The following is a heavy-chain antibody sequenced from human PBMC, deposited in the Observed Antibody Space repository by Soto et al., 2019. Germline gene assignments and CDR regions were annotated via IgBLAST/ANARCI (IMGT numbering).Heavy chain of an antibody. D-gene: IGHD3-22*01. CDR3: ARVVSGYYDSSGYSAFDI. Sequence: QVQLVQSGAEVKKPGASVKVSCKASGYTFTSYYMHWVRQAPGQGLEWMGIINPSGGSTSYAQKLQGRVTMTRDTSTSTVYMELSSLRSEDTAVYYCARVVSGYYDSSGYSAFDIWGQGTMVTVSS. CDR2: INPSGGST. V-gene: IGHV1-46*01. J-gene: IGHJ3*02. CDR1: GYTFTSYY.